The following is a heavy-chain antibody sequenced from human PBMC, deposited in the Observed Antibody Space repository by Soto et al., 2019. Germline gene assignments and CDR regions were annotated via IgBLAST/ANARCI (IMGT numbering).Heavy chain of an antibody. V-gene: IGHV1-69*02. J-gene: IGHJ5*02. Sequence: QVQLVQSGAEVKKPGSSVKVSCKASGGTFSSYTISWVRQAPGQGLEWMGRIIPILGIANYAQKVQGRVTITADKSTSTAYMELSSLRSEDTAVYYCARVTKGYSGYDYNWFDPWGQGTLVTVSS. CDR3: ARVTKGYSGYDYNWFDP. CDR1: GGTFSSYT. D-gene: IGHD5-12*01. CDR2: IIPILGIA.